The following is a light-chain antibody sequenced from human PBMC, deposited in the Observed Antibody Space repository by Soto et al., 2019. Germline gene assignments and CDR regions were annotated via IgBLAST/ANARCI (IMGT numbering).Light chain of an antibody. CDR1: QSVSSN. CDR2: DAS. CDR3: QQYNNWRT. Sequence: EIMMTQSPATPSLSPGERGTLSCRASQSVSSNLAWYQQKPGQAPRLLIYDASTRATGIPARISGSGSGTEFTLTISSLQSEDFAVYYCQQYNNWRTFGQGTKVDIK. J-gene: IGKJ1*01. V-gene: IGKV3-15*01.